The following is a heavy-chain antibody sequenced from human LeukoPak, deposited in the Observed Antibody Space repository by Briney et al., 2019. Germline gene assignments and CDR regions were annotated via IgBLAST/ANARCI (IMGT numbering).Heavy chain of an antibody. J-gene: IGHJ4*02. Sequence: GSLRLSCAASGFTFSSYEMNWVRQAPGKGLEWVSYISSSGSTIYYADSVKGRFTISRDNAKNSLYLQMNSLRAEDTAVYYCAGSDGGWTYYFDYWGQGTLVTVSS. V-gene: IGHV3-48*03. CDR3: AGSDGGWTYYFDY. CDR2: ISSSGSTI. D-gene: IGHD6-19*01. CDR1: GFTFSSYE.